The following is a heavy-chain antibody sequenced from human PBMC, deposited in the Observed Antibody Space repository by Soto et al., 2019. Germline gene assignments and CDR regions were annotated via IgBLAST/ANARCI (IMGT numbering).Heavy chain of an antibody. D-gene: IGHD3-3*01. CDR3: ARGGTIFGVVISDWFDP. V-gene: IGHV1-2*02. CDR2: INPNSGGT. J-gene: IGHJ5*02. CDR1: GYTFTGYY. Sequence: ASVKVSCKASGYTFTGYYMHWVRQAPGQGLEWMGWINPNSGGTNYAQKFQGGVTMTRDTSISTAYMELSRLRSDDTAVYYCARGGTIFGVVISDWFDPWGQGTLVTVSS.